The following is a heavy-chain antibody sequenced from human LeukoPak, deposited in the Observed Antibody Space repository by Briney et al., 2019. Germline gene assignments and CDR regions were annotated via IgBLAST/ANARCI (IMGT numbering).Heavy chain of an antibody. CDR3: ARGLPGYDFWSGYYNWFDP. V-gene: IGHV4-4*07. Sequence: SETLSLTCTVSGGSISSYYWSWIRQPAGKGLEWIGRIYTSGSTNYNPSLKSRVTISVDTSKNQFSLKLSSVTAADTAVYYCARGLPGYDFWSGYYNWFDPWGQGTLVTVSS. J-gene: IGHJ5*02. CDR1: GGSISSYY. D-gene: IGHD3-3*01. CDR2: IYTSGST.